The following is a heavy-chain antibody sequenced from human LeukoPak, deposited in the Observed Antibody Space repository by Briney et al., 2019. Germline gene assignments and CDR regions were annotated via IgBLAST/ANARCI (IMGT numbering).Heavy chain of an antibody. D-gene: IGHD5-18*01. CDR3: ARGLDTAVARLFDY. CDR1: GGSFSGYY. Sequence: PSETLSLTCAVYGGSFSGYYWSWIRQPPGKVLEWIGEINHSGSTNYNPSLKSRVTISVDTSKNQFSLKLSSVTAADTAVYYCARGLDTAVARLFDYWGQGTPVTVSS. J-gene: IGHJ4*02. V-gene: IGHV4-34*01. CDR2: INHSGST.